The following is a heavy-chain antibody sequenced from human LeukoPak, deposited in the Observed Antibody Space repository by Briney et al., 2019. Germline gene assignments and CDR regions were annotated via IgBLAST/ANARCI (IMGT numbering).Heavy chain of an antibody. Sequence: PSQTLSLTCTVSGGSISSGVYYWSWIRQPPGKGLEWLGYIYYSGSTYYNPSHKSRVTISVTTSKNQFSLKLSSVTAADTAVYYCATTRGGYYYDSSGYGRYGWFDPWGQGTLVTVSS. D-gene: IGHD3-22*01. CDR2: IYYSGST. J-gene: IGHJ5*02. V-gene: IGHV4-30-4*08. CDR1: GGSISSGVYY. CDR3: ATTRGGYYYDSSGYGRYGWFDP.